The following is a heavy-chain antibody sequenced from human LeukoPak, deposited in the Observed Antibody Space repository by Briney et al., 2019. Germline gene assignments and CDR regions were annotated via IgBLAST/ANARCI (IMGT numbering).Heavy chain of an antibody. V-gene: IGHV1-2*02. D-gene: IGHD4-17*01. Sequence: GASVKVSCKASGYNFTGNYMHWVRQAPGQGLEWMGWINPNSGATSFAQKFQGRVTMTKDTSISTAYMELSSLRSDDTAVYYCAKNGWFLDLWGRGTLVTVSS. CDR2: INPNSGAT. CDR1: GYNFTGNY. J-gene: IGHJ2*01. CDR3: AKNGWFLDL.